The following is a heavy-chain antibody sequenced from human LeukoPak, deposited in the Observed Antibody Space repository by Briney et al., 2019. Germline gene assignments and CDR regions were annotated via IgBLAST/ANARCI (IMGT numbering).Heavy chain of an antibody. CDR2: MYSGGST. CDR1: GFTVSSNY. V-gene: IGHV3-53*01. D-gene: IGHD6-19*01. CDR3: ARDSGIAVAGFDP. Sequence: GGSLRLSCAASGFTVSSNYKSWVRQAPGKGLEWVSVMYSGGSTYYADSVKGRFTISRDNSKNTLYLQMNSLRVEDTAVYYCARDSGIAVAGFDPWGQGTLVTVSS. J-gene: IGHJ5*02.